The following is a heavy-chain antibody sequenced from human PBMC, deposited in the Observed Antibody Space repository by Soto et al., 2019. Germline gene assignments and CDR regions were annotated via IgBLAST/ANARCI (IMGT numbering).Heavy chain of an antibody. Sequence: QVQLVQSGAEVKKPGASVKVSCKASGYTFTSYAMHWVRQAPGQRLEWMGWINAGNGNTKYSQKFQGRVTITRDTSASTAYMELSSLRSEDTAVYYCAREYDYVWGSYRTYGMDVWGQGTTVTVSS. J-gene: IGHJ6*02. CDR2: INAGNGNT. CDR3: AREYDYVWGSYRTYGMDV. D-gene: IGHD3-16*02. CDR1: GYTFTSYA. V-gene: IGHV1-3*01.